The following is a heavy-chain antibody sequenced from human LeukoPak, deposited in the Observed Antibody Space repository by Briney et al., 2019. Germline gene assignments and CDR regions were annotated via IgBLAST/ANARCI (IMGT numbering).Heavy chain of an antibody. CDR1: GFTFSSYE. CDR2: ISSSGSTI. Sequence: GGSLRLSCAASGFTFSSYEMNWVGQAPGKGLEWVSYISSSGSTIYYADSVKGRFTISRDNAKNSLYLQMNSLRAEDTAVYYCARDTSSGRFDYWGQGTLVTVSS. J-gene: IGHJ4*02. D-gene: IGHD6-19*01. V-gene: IGHV3-48*03. CDR3: ARDTSSGRFDY.